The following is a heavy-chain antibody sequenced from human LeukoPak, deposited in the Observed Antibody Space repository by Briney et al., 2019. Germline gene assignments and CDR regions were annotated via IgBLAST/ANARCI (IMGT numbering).Heavy chain of an antibody. J-gene: IGHJ4*02. V-gene: IGHV3-30*18. CDR3: AKNRLEIFGGGDY. CDR1: GFTFSNYG. D-gene: IGHD3-3*01. CDR2: ISYDGSNK. Sequence: GGSLRLSCAASGFTFSNYGMHWVRQAPGKGLEWVAVISYDGSNKYYADSVKGRFTISRDNSKNTLYLQMNSLRAEDTAVYYCAKNRLEIFGGGDYWGQGTLVTVSS.